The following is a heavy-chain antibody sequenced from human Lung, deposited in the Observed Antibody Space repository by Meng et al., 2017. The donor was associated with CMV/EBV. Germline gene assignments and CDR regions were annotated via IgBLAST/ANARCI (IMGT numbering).Heavy chain of an antibody. V-gene: IGHV3-30-3*01. CDR2: ISYDGSNK. D-gene: IGHD6-6*01. CDR1: GFTFSSYA. CDR3: ARGGYSSSSGAFDG. J-gene: IGHJ3*01. Sequence: SCAASGFTFSSYAMHWVRQAPGKGLEWVAVISYDGSNKYYADSVKGRFTISRDNSKNTLYLQMNSLRAEDTAVYYCARGGYSSSSGAFDGWGQGXMVTVSS.